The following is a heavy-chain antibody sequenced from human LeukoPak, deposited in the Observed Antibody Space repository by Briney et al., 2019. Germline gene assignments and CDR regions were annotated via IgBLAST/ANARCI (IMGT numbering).Heavy chain of an antibody. Sequence: GASVRVSCKASVYTFTCYYVHWVREAPGQRLEWMGVNNPSGGSTSYAQKFQGRVTMTRDTSTRIVYMELSSLRPEDTAVYYCARDHYSSSIYYYGMDVWGQGTTVTVSS. CDR1: VYTFTCYY. CDR2: NNPSGGST. V-gene: IGHV1-46*01. D-gene: IGHD6-6*01. J-gene: IGHJ6*02. CDR3: ARDHYSSSIYYYGMDV.